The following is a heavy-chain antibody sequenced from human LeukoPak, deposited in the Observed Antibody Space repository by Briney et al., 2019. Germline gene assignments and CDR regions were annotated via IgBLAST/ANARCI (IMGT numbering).Heavy chain of an antibody. J-gene: IGHJ4*02. CDR3: ARDTGYYDSSGYDY. CDR2: ISSSSSYI. CDR1: GFTLSSYS. D-gene: IGHD3-22*01. V-gene: IGHV3-21*01. Sequence: PGGSLRLSCAASGFTLSSYSMNWVRQAPGKGLEWVSSISSSSSYIYYADSVKGRFTISRDNAKNSLYLQMNSLRAEDTAVYYCARDTGYYDSSGYDYWGQGTLVTVSS.